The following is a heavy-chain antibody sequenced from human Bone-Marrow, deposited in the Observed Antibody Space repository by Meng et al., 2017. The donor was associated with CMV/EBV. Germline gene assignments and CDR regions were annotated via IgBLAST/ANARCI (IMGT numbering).Heavy chain of an antibody. CDR1: GFTFSSYW. J-gene: IGHJ2*01. CDR3: ARRAGADSYFDF. Sequence: SCAASGFTFSSYWMYWVRQAPGKGPVWVSRINSDGSSTRYADSVKGRFTISRDNVKNTLDLQINTLRAEDTAVYYCARRAGADSYFDFWGRGTLVTVSS. V-gene: IGHV3-74*01. D-gene: IGHD4-11*01. CDR2: INSDGSST.